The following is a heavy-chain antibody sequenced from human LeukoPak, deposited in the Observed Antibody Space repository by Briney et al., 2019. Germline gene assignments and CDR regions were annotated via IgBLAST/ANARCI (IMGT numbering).Heavy chain of an antibody. CDR3: ARGSDIVVVPAASY. J-gene: IGHJ4*02. V-gene: IGHV3-21*01. Sequence: GGSLRLSCAASGFTFSSYSMNWVRQAPGKGLEWVSSISSSSSYIYYVDSVKGRFTISRDNAKNSLYLQMNSLRAEDTAVYYCARGSDIVVVPAASYWGQGTLVTVSS. CDR1: GFTFSSYS. CDR2: ISSSSSYI. D-gene: IGHD2-2*01.